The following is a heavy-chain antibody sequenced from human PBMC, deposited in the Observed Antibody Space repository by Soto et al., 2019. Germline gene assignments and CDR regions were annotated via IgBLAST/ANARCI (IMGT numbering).Heavy chain of an antibody. CDR1: GASISGSYYY. V-gene: IGHV4-39*01. J-gene: IGHJ4*02. CDR3: ATSQKGYNWNYFDH. CDR2: VFYTGFT. D-gene: IGHD1-20*01. Sequence: SETLFLTCAVSGASISGSYYYWAWLRQSPGKGPEWIGSVFYTGFTSYNPSLESRVSVSVDTSKSQFSLKLSAVTAADTAVYYCATSQKGYNWNYFDHWGQGALVTVSS.